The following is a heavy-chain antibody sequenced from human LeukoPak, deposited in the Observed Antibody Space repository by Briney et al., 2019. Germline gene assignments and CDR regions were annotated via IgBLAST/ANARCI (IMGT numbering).Heavy chain of an antibody. CDR2: IWYEGSNK. Sequence: PGGSLRLSCAASGFTFSSYGMHWVRQAPGKGLEWVAVIWYEGSNKYYADSVKGRFTISRDNSKNTLYLQMNSLRAEDTAVYYCARDVPFDYYDSSGDTLDAFDIWGQGTMVTVSS. J-gene: IGHJ3*02. CDR1: GFTFSSYG. CDR3: ARDVPFDYYDSSGDTLDAFDI. V-gene: IGHV3-33*01. D-gene: IGHD3-22*01.